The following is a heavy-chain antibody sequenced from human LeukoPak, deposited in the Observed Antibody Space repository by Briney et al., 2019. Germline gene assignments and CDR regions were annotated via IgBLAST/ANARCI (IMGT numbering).Heavy chain of an antibody. J-gene: IGHJ3*02. CDR3: ARGGGRDAFDI. CDR1: GGSFSGYY. V-gene: IGHV4-34*01. Sequence: SETLSLTCAVYGGSFSGYYWSWIRQPPGKGLEWIGEINHSGSTNYNPSLKSRVTISVDTSKNQFSLKLSSVTAADTAVYYCARGGGRDAFDIWGHGTMVTVSS. CDR2: INHSGST.